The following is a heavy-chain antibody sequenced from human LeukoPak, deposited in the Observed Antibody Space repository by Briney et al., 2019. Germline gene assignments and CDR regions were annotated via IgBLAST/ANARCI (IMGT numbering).Heavy chain of an antibody. D-gene: IGHD6-19*01. CDR2: ISGSGSST. Sequence: GGSLRLSGAASGFTFSSYAMSWVRQAPGKGLEWFSPISGSGSSTYYADSVKGRFTISRDNSKNTLYLQMNSLRAEDTAVYYCAKGVAVASPYYFDYWGQGTLVTVSS. CDR1: GFTFSSYA. CDR3: AKGVAVASPYYFDY. J-gene: IGHJ4*02. V-gene: IGHV3-23*01.